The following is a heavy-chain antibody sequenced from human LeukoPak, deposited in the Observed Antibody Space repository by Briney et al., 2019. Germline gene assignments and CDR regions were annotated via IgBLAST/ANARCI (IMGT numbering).Heavy chain of an antibody. J-gene: IGHJ4*02. CDR2: VYSTGST. Sequence: SETLSLTCTVSGGSISHYYWTWIRQLAGKGLEWIGRVYSTGSTNYNPSLQNRVTLSVDTSKNQFSLRLTSVTAADTAVYYCARDLEYYDSSGYPGDYFDYWGPGILVTVSS. CDR3: ARDLEYYDSSGYPGDYFDY. CDR1: GGSISHYY. V-gene: IGHV4-4*07. D-gene: IGHD3-22*01.